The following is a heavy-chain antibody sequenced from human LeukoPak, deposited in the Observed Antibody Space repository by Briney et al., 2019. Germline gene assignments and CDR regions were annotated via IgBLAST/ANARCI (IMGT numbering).Heavy chain of an antibody. CDR2: IWYDGSNK. D-gene: IGHD3-16*01. CDR3: AREFGGGFGGFDY. J-gene: IGHJ4*02. CDR1: GFTFSSYG. Sequence: GSSLRLSCAASGFTFSSYGMHWVRQAPGKGLEGVAVIWYDGSNKYYADSVKGRFTISGDNSKNTLYLQKNSLRAEDTAVYYCAREFGGGFGGFDYWGQGTLVTVSS. V-gene: IGHV3-33*01.